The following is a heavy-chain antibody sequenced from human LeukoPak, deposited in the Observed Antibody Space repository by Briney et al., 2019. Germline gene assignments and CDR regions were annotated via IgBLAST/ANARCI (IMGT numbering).Heavy chain of an antibody. CDR1: GFTFSVYA. CDR2: ISGSSSHT. CDR3: VKVEAATYWSRYYFNS. Sequence: GGSLRLSCAASGFTFSVYAMSWVRQAPGKGLEWVAAISGSSSHTFYADSVTGRFTISRDNSNNTLSLQMSSLRVEDTALYYCVKVEAATYWSRYYFNSWGQGTLVTVSS. D-gene: IGHD2-15*01. V-gene: IGHV3-23*01. J-gene: IGHJ4*02.